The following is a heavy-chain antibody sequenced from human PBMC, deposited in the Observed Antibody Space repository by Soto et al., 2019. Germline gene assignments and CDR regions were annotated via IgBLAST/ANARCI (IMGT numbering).Heavy chain of an antibody. J-gene: IGHJ4*02. CDR3: ARVLKVVAVAGTSFDY. D-gene: IGHD6-19*01. V-gene: IGHV1-18*01. CDR2: ISAYNGNT. CDR1: GYTVTSYG. Sequence: ASVKVSCKASGYTVTSYGISWVRQAPGQGLEWMGWISAYNGNTNYAQKLQGRVTMTTDTSTSTAYMELRSLRSDDTAVYYCARVLKVVAVAGTSFDYWGKGTLVTVSS.